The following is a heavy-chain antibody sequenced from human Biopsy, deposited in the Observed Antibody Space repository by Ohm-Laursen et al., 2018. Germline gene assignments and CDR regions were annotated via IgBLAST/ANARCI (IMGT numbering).Heavy chain of an antibody. D-gene: IGHD2-2*01. Sequence: GSLRLSCAASGFIFSTYTMNWVRQAPGEGLEWVSSISSRSNDIYYADSVKGRFTISRDNAKNSLFLHMNSLRAEDTAVYYCARESALKWYQSLSYFNGVDVWGQGTTVTVSS. CDR3: ARESALKWYQSLSYFNGVDV. CDR2: ISSRSNDI. V-gene: IGHV3-21*01. CDR1: GFIFSTYT. J-gene: IGHJ6*02.